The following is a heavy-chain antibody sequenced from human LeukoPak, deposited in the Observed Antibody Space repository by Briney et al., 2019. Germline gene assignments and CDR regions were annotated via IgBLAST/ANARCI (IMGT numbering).Heavy chain of an antibody. D-gene: IGHD1-26*01. CDR1: GFTFSNHH. CDR3: ARDIGWEFEGENY. J-gene: IGHJ4*02. CDR2: IRSSSSTT. V-gene: IGHV3-48*02. Sequence: PGGSLRLSCVASGFTFSNHHMNWVRQAPGKGLEWVAYIRSSSSTTYYADSVKGRFTISRDNAKNSVYLQMNSLRDEDAAVYYCARDIGWEFEGENYWGQGTLVTVSS.